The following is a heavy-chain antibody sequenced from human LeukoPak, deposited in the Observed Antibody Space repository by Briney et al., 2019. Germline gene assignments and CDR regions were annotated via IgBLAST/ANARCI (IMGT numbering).Heavy chain of an antibody. J-gene: IGHJ6*03. CDR3: ARDVGGYGDAYYYYMDV. CDR2: IYTSGST. CDR1: GGSISSGSYY. V-gene: IGHV4-61*02. D-gene: IGHD4-17*01. Sequence: SETLSLTCTVSGGSISSGSYYWSWIRQPAGKGLEWIGRIYTSGSTNYNPSLKSRVTISVDTSKNQFSLKLSSVTAADTAVYYCARDVGGYGDAYYYYMDVWGKGTTVTISS.